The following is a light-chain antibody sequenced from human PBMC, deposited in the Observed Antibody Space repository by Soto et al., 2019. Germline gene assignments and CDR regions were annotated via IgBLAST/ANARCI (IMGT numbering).Light chain of an antibody. J-gene: IGLJ1*01. Sequence: QSALTQPASVSGAPGQSXTISCTGTSSDVGGHNSVSWYQQHPGKAPKLMIYNVSNRPSGVSNRFSGSKSGNTASLTISGLLAEDEADYYCTSYTSSSTYVFGAGTKVTVL. CDR1: SSDVGGHNS. CDR3: TSYTSSSTYV. CDR2: NVS. V-gene: IGLV2-14*01.